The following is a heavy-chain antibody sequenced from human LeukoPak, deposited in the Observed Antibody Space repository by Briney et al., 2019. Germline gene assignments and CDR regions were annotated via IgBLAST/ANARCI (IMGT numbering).Heavy chain of an antibody. V-gene: IGHV3-15*07. CDR2: IKSKTDGGTT. D-gene: IGHD3-3*01. J-gene: IGHJ4*02. CDR1: GFTFSNAW. CDR3: TRENHDFWSGYYFDY. Sequence: GGSLRLSCAASGFTFSNAWMNWVRQAPGKGLEWVGRIKSKTDGGTTDYPAPVKGRFTISRDDSKNTLYLQMNSLKTEDTAVYYCTRENHDFWSGYYFDYWGQGTLITVSS.